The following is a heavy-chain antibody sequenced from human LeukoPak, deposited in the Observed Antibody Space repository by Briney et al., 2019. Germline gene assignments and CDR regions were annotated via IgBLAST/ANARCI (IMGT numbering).Heavy chain of an antibody. D-gene: IGHD3-10*01. Sequence: GGSLRLSCAASGFTFDDYGMSWVRQAPGKGLEWVSSISTSSTYIKYADSVKGRFTISRDNSKNTLYLQMNSLRAEDTAVCYCAKGRKGLLFVRGVDFDYWGQGTLVTVSS. J-gene: IGHJ4*02. CDR1: GFTFDDYG. V-gene: IGHV3-21*01. CDR3: AKGRKGLLFVRGVDFDY. CDR2: ISTSSTYI.